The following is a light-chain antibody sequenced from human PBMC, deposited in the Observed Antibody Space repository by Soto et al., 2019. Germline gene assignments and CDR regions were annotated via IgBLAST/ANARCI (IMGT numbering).Light chain of an antibody. CDR1: QDAGNA. CDR3: QQRSNWPPT. J-gene: IGKJ4*01. CDR2: SAS. V-gene: IGKV3-11*01. Sequence: EIVWTQSPATLSLSPGERATLSCRASQDAGNALAWYHQNRGQAPRLLIYSASNRATGIPARFSGSGSGTDFTLTISSLEPEDFAAYYCQQRSNWPPTFGGGTKVEIK.